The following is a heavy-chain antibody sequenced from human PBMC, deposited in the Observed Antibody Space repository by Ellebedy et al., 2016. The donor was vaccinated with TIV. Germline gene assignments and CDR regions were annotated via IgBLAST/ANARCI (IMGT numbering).Heavy chain of an antibody. D-gene: IGHD1-1*01. CDR3: ARQVEGGTHYYGMDV. J-gene: IGHJ6*02. V-gene: IGHV5-51*01. CDR1: GYSFTSYW. CDR2: IYPGDSDT. Sequence: GESLKISCKGSGYSFTSYWIGWVRQMPGKGLEWMGIIYPGDSDTRYSPSFQGQVTISADKSISTAYLQWSSLKASDTAMYYCARQVEGGTHYYGMDVWGQGTTVTVSS.